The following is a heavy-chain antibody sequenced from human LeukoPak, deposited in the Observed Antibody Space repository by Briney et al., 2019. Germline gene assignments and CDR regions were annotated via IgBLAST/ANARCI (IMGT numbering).Heavy chain of an antibody. CDR1: GFTFSSYG. D-gene: IGHD6-13*01. Sequence: GSLGLSCAASGFTFSSYGMKWVRQAPGKGLEWVSSSSSTIYYADSVKGRFTISRDNAKNSLYLQMNSLRAEDTAVYYYARRGQQLNYWGQGTLVTVSS. CDR2: SSSSTI. CDR3: ARRGQQLNY. J-gene: IGHJ4*02. V-gene: IGHV3-48*01.